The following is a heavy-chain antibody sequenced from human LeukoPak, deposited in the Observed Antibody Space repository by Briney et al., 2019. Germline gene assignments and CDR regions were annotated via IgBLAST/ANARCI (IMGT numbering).Heavy chain of an antibody. CDR3: ARLKSGKRQLYYYYYMDV. V-gene: IGHV4-34*01. CDR2: INHSGST. J-gene: IGHJ6*03. D-gene: IGHD6-13*01. CDR1: GGSFSGYY. Sequence: SETLSLTCAVYGGSFSGYYWSWTRQPPGKGLEWIGEINHSGSTNYNPSLKSRVTISVDTSTNQFSLKLSSVTAADTAVYYCARLKSGKRQLYYYYYMDVWGKGTTVTISS.